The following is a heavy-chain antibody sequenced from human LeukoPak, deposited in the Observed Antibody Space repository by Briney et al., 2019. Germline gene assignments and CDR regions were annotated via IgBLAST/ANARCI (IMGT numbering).Heavy chain of an antibody. J-gene: IGHJ4*02. V-gene: IGHV3-66*01. D-gene: IGHD3-22*01. CDR1: GFTVSSNY. CDR2: IYSGGST. Sequence: GGSLRLSCAASGFTVSSNYMSWVRQAPGKGLEWVSVIYSGGSTYYADSVKGRFTISRDNSKNTLYLQMNSLRAEDTAVYYCERDSYDSSGYYYYWGQGTLVTVSS. CDR3: ERDSYDSSGYYYY.